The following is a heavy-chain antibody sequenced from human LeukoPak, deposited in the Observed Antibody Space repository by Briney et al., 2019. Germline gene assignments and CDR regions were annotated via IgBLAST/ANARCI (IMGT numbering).Heavy chain of an antibody. V-gene: IGHV3-7*01. J-gene: IGHJ4*02. D-gene: IGHD1/OR15-1a*01. Sequence: GGSLRLSCAASGFTFGVSWMSWVREAPGKGLEWVANIKEDGGVKNYVDSVKGRLTISRDNAKSSLFLQMNSLRVEDTAVYYCAKDRGWNTFDYWGQGTLVTVSS. CDR1: GFTFGVSW. CDR2: IKEDGGVK. CDR3: AKDRGWNTFDY.